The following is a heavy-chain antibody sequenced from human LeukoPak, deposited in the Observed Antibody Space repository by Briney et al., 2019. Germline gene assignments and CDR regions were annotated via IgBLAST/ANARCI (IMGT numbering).Heavy chain of an antibody. J-gene: IGHJ4*02. CDR1: GFTVSNNY. D-gene: IGHD2-15*01. CDR2: IYSGGAT. V-gene: IGHV3-53*01. CDR3: ASTLGYCSGGSCATNNPFDY. Sequence: GGSLRLSCAASGFTVSNNYMRWVRQAPGKGLEWVSLIYSGGATYYADSVKGRFTISRDNSKNTLYLQMNSLRAEDTAVYYCASTLGYCSGGSCATNNPFDYWDQGTLVTVSS.